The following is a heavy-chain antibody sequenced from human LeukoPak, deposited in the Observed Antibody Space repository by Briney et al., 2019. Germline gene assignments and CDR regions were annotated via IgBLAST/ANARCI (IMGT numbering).Heavy chain of an antibody. V-gene: IGHV3-23*01. D-gene: IGHD5-12*01. CDR2: ISGSGGST. CDR3: AKGQRGGYTYYLDY. Sequence: PGGSLRLSCAASGFTFSSYAMSWVRQAPGKGLEWVSAISGSGGSTYYADSVKGRFTISRDNSKNTLYLQMNSLRAEETAVYYCAKGQRGGYTYYLDYSGQRTLVTVSS. CDR1: GFTFSSYA. J-gene: IGHJ4*02.